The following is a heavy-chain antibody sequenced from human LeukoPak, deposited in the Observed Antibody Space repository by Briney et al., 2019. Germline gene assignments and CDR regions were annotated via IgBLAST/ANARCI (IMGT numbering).Heavy chain of an antibody. D-gene: IGHD6-13*01. CDR3: TREYSSSWYTNYYFDY. CDR1: GFIFGDYA. Sequence: GGSLRLSCTASGFIFGDYAMSWFRQAPGKGLECVGFIRSKAYGGTTEYAASVKGRFTISRDDSKSIAYLQMNSLKTEDTAVYYCTREYSSSWYTNYYFDYWGQGTLVTVSS. J-gene: IGHJ4*02. V-gene: IGHV3-49*03. CDR2: IRSKAYGGTT.